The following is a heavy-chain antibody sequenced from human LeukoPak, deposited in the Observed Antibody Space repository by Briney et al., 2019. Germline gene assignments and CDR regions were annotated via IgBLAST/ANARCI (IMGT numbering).Heavy chain of an antibody. CDR2: ISSSSSYI. V-gene: IGHV3-21*01. CDR1: GFTFSNYW. D-gene: IGHD3-10*01. J-gene: IGHJ4*02. Sequence: GGSLRLSCAASGFTFSNYWMHWVRQAPGKGLEWVSSISSSSSYIYYADSVKGRFTISRDNAKNSLYLQMNSLRAEDTAVYYCARDTFLTLWFGEADHFDYWGQGTLVTVSS. CDR3: ARDTFLTLWFGEADHFDY.